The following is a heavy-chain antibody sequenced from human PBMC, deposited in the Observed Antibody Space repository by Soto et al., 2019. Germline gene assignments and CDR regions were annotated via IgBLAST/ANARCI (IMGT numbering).Heavy chain of an antibody. Sequence: GGSLRLSCAASGFTFSDYYMSWIRQAPGKGLEWVSYISNSGSTKFYADSVTGRFTISRDNAKNSLHLQMNSLRVDDTAVYFCARASLDYYGMDVWGQGTTVTVSS. V-gene: IGHV3-11*01. CDR3: ARASLDYYGMDV. J-gene: IGHJ6*02. CDR2: ISNSGSTK. CDR1: GFTFSDYY.